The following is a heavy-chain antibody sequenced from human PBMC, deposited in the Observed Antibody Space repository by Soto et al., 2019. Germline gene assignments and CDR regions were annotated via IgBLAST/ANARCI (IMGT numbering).Heavy chain of an antibody. V-gene: IGHV4-34*01. CDR3: ARGPTSVSRGVVVAATYYFDY. CDR1: GGSFSGYY. J-gene: IGHJ4*02. CDR2: INHSGST. Sequence: SLTGAVYGGSFSGYYWSWIRQPPGKGLEWIGEINHSGSTNYNPSLKSRVTISVDTSKNQFSLKLSSVTAADTAVYYCARGPTSVSRGVVVAATYYFDYWGQGTLVPVSS. D-gene: IGHD2-15*01.